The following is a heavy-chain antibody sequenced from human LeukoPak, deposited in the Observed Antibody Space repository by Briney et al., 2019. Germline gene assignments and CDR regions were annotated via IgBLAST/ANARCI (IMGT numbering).Heavy chain of an antibody. CDR3: VRLRSYTGIDY. J-gene: IGHJ4*02. CDR2: IYYSGST. CDR1: GGSISSGGYS. V-gene: IGHV4-30-4*07. D-gene: IGHD2-2*02. Sequence: SETLSLTCTVSGGSISSGGYSWSWIRQPPGKGLEWIGYIYYSGSTYYNPSLKSRVTISVDTSKNQFSLNLSSVTAADTAVYYCVRLRSYTGIDYWGQGTLVTVSS.